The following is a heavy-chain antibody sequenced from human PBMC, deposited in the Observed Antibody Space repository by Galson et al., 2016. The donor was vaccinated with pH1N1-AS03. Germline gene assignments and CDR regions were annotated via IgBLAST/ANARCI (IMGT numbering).Heavy chain of an antibody. J-gene: IGHJ3*01. D-gene: IGHD3-10*01. CDR3: AKDVFGWAFDF. CDR1: GFGVRANA. V-gene: IGHV3-23*01. CDR2: LDGGGDGT. Sequence: SLRLSCAASGFGVRANAMSWVRQAPGKGLEWVASLDGGGDGTHYAGAVRGRFTISRDTSENTVYLHMNSLRAEDTALYYCAKDVFGWAFDFWGQGTMVTVSS.